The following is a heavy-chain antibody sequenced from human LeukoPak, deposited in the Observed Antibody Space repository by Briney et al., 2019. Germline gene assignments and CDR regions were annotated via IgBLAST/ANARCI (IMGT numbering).Heavy chain of an antibody. D-gene: IGHD5-12*01. Sequence: PGGSLRLSCAASGFTFSNAWMSWVRQAPGKGLEWVGRIKSKTDGGTTDYAAPVKGRFTISRDDSKNTLYLQMNSLKTEDTAVYYCTTAADSSGYDYDAFDIWGQGTMVTVSS. V-gene: IGHV3-15*01. CDR3: TTAADSSGYDYDAFDI. CDR2: IKSKTDGGTT. CDR1: GFTFSNAW. J-gene: IGHJ3*02.